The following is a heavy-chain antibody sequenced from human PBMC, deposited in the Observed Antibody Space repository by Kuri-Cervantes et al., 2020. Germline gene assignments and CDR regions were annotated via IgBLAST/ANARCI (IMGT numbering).Heavy chain of an antibody. V-gene: IGHV3-30*02. Sequence: GGSLRLSCAASGFTFSSYGMHWVRQAPGKGLEWVAVIWYDGSNKYYADSVKGRFTISRDNSKNTLYMQMNSLRAEDTAVYYCAKQVYYGSGSYSHHYGMDVWGQGTTVTVSS. CDR3: AKQVYYGSGSYSHHYGMDV. CDR1: GFTFSSYG. J-gene: IGHJ6*02. D-gene: IGHD3-10*01. CDR2: IWYDGSNK.